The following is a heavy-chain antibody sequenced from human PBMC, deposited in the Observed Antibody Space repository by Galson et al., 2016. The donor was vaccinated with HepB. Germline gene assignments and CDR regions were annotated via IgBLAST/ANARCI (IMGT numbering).Heavy chain of an antibody. V-gene: IGHV5-51*01. CDR3: ARGQSSSWYKDYFDY. Sequence: QSGAEVKKPGESLKISCKGSGYSFISYWIGWVRQMPGKGLEWMGIIYPGDSDTRYSPSFQGQVAISADKSVSTAYLQWSSLKASETAMYYCARGQSSSWYKDYFDYWGQGTLVIVSS. D-gene: IGHD6-13*01. CDR1: GYSFISYW. J-gene: IGHJ4*02. CDR2: IYPGDSDT.